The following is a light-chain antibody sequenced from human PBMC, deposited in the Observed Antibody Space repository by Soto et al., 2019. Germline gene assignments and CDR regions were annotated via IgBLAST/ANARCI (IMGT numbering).Light chain of an antibody. Sequence: DIRMTQSPSSLSASVGDRVTITCQASQDITYHLNWYQQKPGKAPKLLIYDASTLEAGVPSSFSGSGSETDFSFTISSLQPEDIATYYCQQYDSLPVTFGQGTKLELK. CDR2: DAS. CDR3: QQYDSLPVT. CDR1: QDITYH. V-gene: IGKV1-33*01. J-gene: IGKJ2*01.